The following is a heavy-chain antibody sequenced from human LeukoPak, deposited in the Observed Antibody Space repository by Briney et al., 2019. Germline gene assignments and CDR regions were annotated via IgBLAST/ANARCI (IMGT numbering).Heavy chain of an antibody. Sequence: SETLSLTCAVYGGSLSGYYWGWIRQPPGKGLEWIGSIYYSGSTYYNPSLKSRVTMSVDTSKNQFSLKLSSVTAADTAVYYCARHLRFSGYYFYYMDVWGKGTTVTVSS. V-gene: IGHV4-39*01. CDR2: IYYSGST. J-gene: IGHJ6*03. CDR3: ARHLRFSGYYFYYMDV. CDR1: GGSLSGYY. D-gene: IGHD3-3*01.